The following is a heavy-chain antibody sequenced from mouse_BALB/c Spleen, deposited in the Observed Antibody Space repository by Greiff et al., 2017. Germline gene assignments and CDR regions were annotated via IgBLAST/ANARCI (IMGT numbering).Heavy chain of an antibody. Sequence: QVQLQQPGAELVMPGASVKMSCKASGYTFTDYWMHWVKQRPGQGLEWIGAIDTSDSYTSYNQKFKGKATLTVDESSSTAYMQLSSLTSEDSAVYYCARGGGLLYAMDYWGQGTSVTVSS. J-gene: IGHJ4*01. D-gene: IGHD2-3*01. CDR1: GYTFTDYW. CDR3: ARGGGLLYAMDY. CDR2: IDTSDSYT. V-gene: IGHV1-69*01.